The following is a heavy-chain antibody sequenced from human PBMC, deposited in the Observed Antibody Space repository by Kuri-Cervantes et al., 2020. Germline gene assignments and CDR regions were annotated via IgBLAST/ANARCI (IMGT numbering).Heavy chain of an antibody. CDR3: ARGGGTGDFYYYYMDV. CDR2: ISWNSAGI. CDR1: GFTFDDYA. Sequence: SLKISCAASGFTFDDYAMHWVRQAPGKGLEWVSGISWNSAGIGYADSVKGRFTISRDNAKNSLYLQMNSLRAEDTAVYYCARGGGTGDFYYYYMDVWGKGTTVTVSS. D-gene: IGHD7-27*01. V-gene: IGHV3-9*01. J-gene: IGHJ6*03.